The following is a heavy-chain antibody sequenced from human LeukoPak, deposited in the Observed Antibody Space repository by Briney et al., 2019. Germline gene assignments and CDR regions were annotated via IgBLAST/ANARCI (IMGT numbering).Heavy chain of an antibody. CDR1: GGSISSGSYY. D-gene: IGHD3-22*01. J-gene: IGHJ6*03. Sequence: SQTLSLTCTVSGGSISSGSYYWSWIRQPAGKGLEWIGRIYTSGSTNYNPSLKSRVTISVDTSKNQFSLKLSSVTAADTAVYYCARSSVPYYYYNYYMDVWGKGTTVTVSS. CDR2: IYTSGST. V-gene: IGHV4-61*02. CDR3: ARSSVPYYYYNYYMDV.